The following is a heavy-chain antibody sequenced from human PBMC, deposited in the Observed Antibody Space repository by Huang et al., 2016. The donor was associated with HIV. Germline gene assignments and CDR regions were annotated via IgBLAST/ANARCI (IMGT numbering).Heavy chain of an antibody. Sequence: QVQLVESGGGVVQPGRALRLCCAASGFIFRDYGMNWVRQGPGKVLEWLALISYDGSNNYYTDSVKGRFSISRDNSKNTLYLQMNSLRAEDTAVYYCALKGDSSGWEYFRHWGQGTLVTVSS. D-gene: IGHD6-19*01. CDR2: ISYDGSNN. CDR3: ALKGDSSGWEYFRH. V-gene: IGHV3-30*03. J-gene: IGHJ1*01. CDR1: GFIFRDYG.